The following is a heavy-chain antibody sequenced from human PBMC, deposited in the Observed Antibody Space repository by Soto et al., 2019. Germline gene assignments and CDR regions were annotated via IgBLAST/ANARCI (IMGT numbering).Heavy chain of an antibody. V-gene: IGHV4-61*01. Sequence: SETLSLTCTVSGGSVSSESHYWSWIRQTPGKGLEWIGYIYYTGSTNYNPSLKGRVTMSVDTSRDQVSLRLRSVTRADTAVYYCARVIYNSSGPSIPLDYWGQGALVNVSS. D-gene: IGHD3-22*01. J-gene: IGHJ4*02. CDR3: ARVIYNSSGPSIPLDY. CDR1: GGSVSSESHY. CDR2: IYYTGST.